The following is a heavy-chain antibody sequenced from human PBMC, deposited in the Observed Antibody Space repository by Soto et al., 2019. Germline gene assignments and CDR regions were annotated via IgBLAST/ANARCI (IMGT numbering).Heavy chain of an antibody. V-gene: IGHV4-34*01. CDR2: INHSGST. D-gene: IGHD6-13*01. CDR3: ARGEEGSSSWYGTFDY. J-gene: IGHJ4*02. Sequence: QVQLQQWGAGLLKPSETLSLTCAVYGGSFSGYYWSWIRQPPGKGLEWIGEINHSGSTNYNPSLKSRVTISVDTSKNQFSLKLSSVTAADTAVYYCARGEEGSSSWYGTFDYWGQGTLVTVSS. CDR1: GGSFSGYY.